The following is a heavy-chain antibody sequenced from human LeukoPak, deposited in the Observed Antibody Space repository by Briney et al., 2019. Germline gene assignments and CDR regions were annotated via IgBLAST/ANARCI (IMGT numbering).Heavy chain of an antibody. J-gene: IGHJ3*02. D-gene: IGHD4/OR15-4a*01. V-gene: IGHV3-9*01. CDR1: GLTFDVYA. CDR2: ITWSNGEI. CDR3: AKFSLTDPSGAFDI. Sequence: GRSLRLSCAASGLTFDVYAVHWVRQAPGKGLEWVSGITWSNGEIAYADSVKGRFTISRDNAKNSLYLQMNSLRAEDTAVYYCAKFSLTDPSGAFDIWGQGTMVTVSS.